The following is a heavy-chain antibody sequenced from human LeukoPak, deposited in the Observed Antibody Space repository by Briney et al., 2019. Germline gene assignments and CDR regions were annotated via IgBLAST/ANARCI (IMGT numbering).Heavy chain of an antibody. V-gene: IGHV1-69*13. J-gene: IGHJ5*02. CDR3: ARWVGCCSSTSCDWFDP. D-gene: IGHD2-2*01. CDR1: GGTFSSYA. Sequence: ASVKVSCKASGGTFSSYAISWVRQAPGQGLEWMGGIIPIFGTANYAQKFQGRVTITADESTSTAYMELSSLRSEDTAVYYCARWVGCCSSTSCDWFDPWGQRTLVTVSS. CDR2: IIPIFGTA.